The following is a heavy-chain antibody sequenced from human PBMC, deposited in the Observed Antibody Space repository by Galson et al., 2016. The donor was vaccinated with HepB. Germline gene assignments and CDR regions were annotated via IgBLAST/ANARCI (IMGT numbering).Heavy chain of an antibody. V-gene: IGHV1-69-2*01. CDR3: TIVRAVTDHDAFDI. CDR1: GYIFTDNY. CDR2: VDPDDGES. J-gene: IGHJ3*02. Sequence: VKVSCKVSGYIFTDNYIYWVQQAPGKGLEWMGFVDPDDGESIYAEKFQGRVTITADTSTDTAYMELSSLRSEDTAVYYCTIVRAVTDHDAFDIWGQGTMVTVSS. D-gene: IGHD6-19*01.